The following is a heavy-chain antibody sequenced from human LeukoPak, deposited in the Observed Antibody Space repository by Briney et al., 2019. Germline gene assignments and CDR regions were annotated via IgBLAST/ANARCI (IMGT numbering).Heavy chain of an antibody. Sequence: GGSLRLSCAASGFTFSSYAMSWVRQAAGKGLEWVSAISGSDSTYYADSVKGRFTISRDNSKNTLYLQMNSLRAEDTAIYYCAKGVRFLDWWILDYWGQGSLVTVSS. CDR1: GFTFSSYA. D-gene: IGHD3-9*01. CDR3: AKGVRFLDWWILDY. J-gene: IGHJ4*02. CDR2: ISGSDST. V-gene: IGHV3-23*01.